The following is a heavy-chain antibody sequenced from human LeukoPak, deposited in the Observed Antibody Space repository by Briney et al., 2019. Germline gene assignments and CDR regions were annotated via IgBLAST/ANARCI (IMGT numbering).Heavy chain of an antibody. J-gene: IGHJ6*02. CDR3: ARGYTMIVVVITRDYGMDV. D-gene: IGHD3-22*01. CDR1: GFTVSSNY. V-gene: IGHV3-11*01. Sequence: PGGSLRLSCAVSGFTVSSNYMSWIRQAPGKGLEWVSYISNSGSTIYYADSVKGRFTISRDNAKNSLYLQMNSLRAEDTAVYYCARGYTMIVVVITRDYGMDVWGQGTTVTVSS. CDR2: ISNSGSTI.